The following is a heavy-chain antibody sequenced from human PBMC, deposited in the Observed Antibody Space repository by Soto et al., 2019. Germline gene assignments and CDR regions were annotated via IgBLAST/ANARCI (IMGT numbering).Heavy chain of an antibody. J-gene: IGHJ3*01. CDR1: AFPFSSYV. D-gene: IGHD3-9*01. V-gene: IGHV3-23*01. CDR3: AKDGTYFYFLTGYYTLEAFVF. Sequence: RQALRHSCAGSAFPFSSYVMAWFRHAPGKGLEWVSGISGGGSNTFYADSVKGRFTISRDNSKNTLLLQMNSLGAEDTAVYYCAKDGTYFYFLTGYYTLEAFVFWGQAIIV. CDR2: ISGGGSNT.